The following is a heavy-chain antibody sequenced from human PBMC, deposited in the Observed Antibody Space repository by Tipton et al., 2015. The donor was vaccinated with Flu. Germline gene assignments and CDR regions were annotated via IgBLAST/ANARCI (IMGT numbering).Heavy chain of an antibody. V-gene: IGHV4-4*02. Sequence: SLRLSCAVSGGPISSSNWWSWVRQPPGKGLEWIGEIYHSGSTNYNPSLKSRVTISVDKSKNQFSLQLSSVTAADTAVYYCASWLSSSWYSSYFDYWGQGTLVTVSS. CDR1: GGPISSSNW. J-gene: IGHJ4*02. D-gene: IGHD6-13*01. CDR2: IYHSGST. CDR3: ASWLSSSWYSSYFDY.